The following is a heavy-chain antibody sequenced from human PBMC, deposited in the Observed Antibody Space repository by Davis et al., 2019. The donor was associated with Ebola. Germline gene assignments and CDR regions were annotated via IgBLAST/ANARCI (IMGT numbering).Heavy chain of an antibody. CDR3: AREMNGNSDYYHYYHMDV. Sequence: PSETLSLTCTVSGGSISGHYWSWIRQPPGKGLEWIGSFFYSGGTRYNPSLETRVTMSVDPSKNQFSLKLNSVTAAATAVYYCAREMNGNSDYYHYYHMDVWGKGTTVTVSS. CDR1: GGSISGHY. J-gene: IGHJ6*03. V-gene: IGHV4-59*11. D-gene: IGHD1-7*01. CDR2: FFYSGGT.